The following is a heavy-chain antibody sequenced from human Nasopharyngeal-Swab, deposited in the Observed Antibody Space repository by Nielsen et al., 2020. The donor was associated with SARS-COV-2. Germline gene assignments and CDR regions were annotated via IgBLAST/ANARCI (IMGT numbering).Heavy chain of an antibody. CDR1: GYSFTSYW. V-gene: IGHV5-10-1*01. CDR3: ARHEGYSSSWYTQSFFDY. J-gene: IGHJ4*02. CDR2: IDPSDSYT. D-gene: IGHD6-13*01. Sequence: GGSLRLSCKGSGYSFTSYWISWVRQMPGKGLEWMGRIDPSDSYTNYSLSFQGHVTISADKSITTAYLQWSGLKASDTAMYYCARHEGYSSSWYTQSFFDYWGQGTPVTVSS.